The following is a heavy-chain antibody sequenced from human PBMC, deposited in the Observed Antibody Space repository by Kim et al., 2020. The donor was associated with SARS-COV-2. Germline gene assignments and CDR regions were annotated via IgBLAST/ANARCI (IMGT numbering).Heavy chain of an antibody. D-gene: IGHD3-16*01. Sequence: PALEHRLTMAQDTSKNKSSLKLSSVTAADTAVYYCARDHGGHFDYWGQGTLVTVSS. CDR3: ARDHGGHFDY. J-gene: IGHJ4*02. V-gene: IGHV4-31*02.